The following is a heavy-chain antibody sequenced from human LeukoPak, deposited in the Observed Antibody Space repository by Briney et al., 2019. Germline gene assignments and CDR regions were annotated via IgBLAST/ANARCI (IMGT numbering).Heavy chain of an antibody. V-gene: IGHV3-66*01. CDR2: IYSGGNT. CDR1: GFTVSSNY. CDR3: ARGYDILTGYPYYFDY. Sequence: GGSLRLSCVVSGFTVSSNYMNWVRQAPGKGLEWVSDIYSGGNTDYADSVKGRFTISRDNSKNTLYLQMNSLRAEDTAVYYCARGYDILTGYPYYFDYWGQGTLVTVS. J-gene: IGHJ4*02. D-gene: IGHD3-9*01.